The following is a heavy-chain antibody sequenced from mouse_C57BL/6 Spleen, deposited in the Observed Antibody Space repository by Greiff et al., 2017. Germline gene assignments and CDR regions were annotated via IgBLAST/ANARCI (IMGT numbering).Heavy chain of an antibody. CDR1: GYTFTSYW. D-gene: IGHD2-1*01. V-gene: IGHV1-72*01. J-gene: IGHJ4*01. CDR2: IDPNSGGT. Sequence: QVQLQQPGAELVKPGASVKLSCKASGYTFTSYWMHWVKQRPGRGLEWIGRIDPNSGGTKYTEKFKSKATLTVDKPSSTAYMQRSILTSEYSAVYYCARSDYDNYRCSMDYWGQGTTVTVSS. CDR3: ARSDYDNYRCSMDY.